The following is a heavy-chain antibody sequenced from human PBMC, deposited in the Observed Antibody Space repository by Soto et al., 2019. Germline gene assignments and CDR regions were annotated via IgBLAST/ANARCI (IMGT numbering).Heavy chain of an antibody. D-gene: IGHD5-18*01. CDR3: ARGGYSYGYWWFDP. CDR2: IYYSGNT. Sequence: SETLSLTCTVSGDSISTADYYWNWIRQPPGKGLERIGYIYYSGNTYYIPSLKSRVTISVDTSKNQISLKLNPVTAADTAVYYCARGGYSYGYWWFDPWGQGTLVTVSS. J-gene: IGHJ5*02. CDR1: GDSISTADYY. V-gene: IGHV4-30-4*01.